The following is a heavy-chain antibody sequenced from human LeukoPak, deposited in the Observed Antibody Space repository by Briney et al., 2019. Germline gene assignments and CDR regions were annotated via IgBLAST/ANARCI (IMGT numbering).Heavy chain of an antibody. J-gene: IGHJ4*02. D-gene: IGHD3-9*01. V-gene: IGHV1-18*01. CDR2: ISTYNPNT. CDR1: GYTFTSYG. CDR3: ARSPARGYDILTNYNDY. Sequence: ASVKVSCKASGYTFTSYGISWVRQAPGQGLEWMGWISTYNPNTNYAQKFQGRVTMTTDTSTSTVYMELRSLRSDDTAVYYCARSPARGYDILTNYNDYWGQGTLVTVSS.